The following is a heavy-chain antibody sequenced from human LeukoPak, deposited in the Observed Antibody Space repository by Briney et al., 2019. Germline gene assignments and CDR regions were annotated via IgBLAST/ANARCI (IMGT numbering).Heavy chain of an antibody. CDR2: ISGGGETT. CDR1: GFTFNNYA. V-gene: IGHV3-23*01. Sequence: GGSLRLSCSASGFTFNNYAMNWVRQAPGKGLEWVSSISGGGETTYYADSAKGRFTISRDNSQNTLYLQMSSLRAEDTAVYYCARDYADYVGYFFFDYWGQGTLVTVSS. CDR3: ARDYADYVGYFFFDY. D-gene: IGHD4-17*01. J-gene: IGHJ4*02.